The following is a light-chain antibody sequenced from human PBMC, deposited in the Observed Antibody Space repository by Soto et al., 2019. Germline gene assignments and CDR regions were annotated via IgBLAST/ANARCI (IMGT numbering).Light chain of an antibody. V-gene: IGLV2-8*01. Sequence: QSALTQPPSSSGSPGQSVAISCTGTSSDVGGYNYVSWYQQHPGKAPKLMIYEVNKRPSGVPDRFSVSKSGNTASLTVSGLQAEDEADYYCCSYAGSRNVFGTGTELTVL. CDR1: SSDVGGYNY. CDR2: EVN. J-gene: IGLJ1*01. CDR3: CSYAGSRNV.